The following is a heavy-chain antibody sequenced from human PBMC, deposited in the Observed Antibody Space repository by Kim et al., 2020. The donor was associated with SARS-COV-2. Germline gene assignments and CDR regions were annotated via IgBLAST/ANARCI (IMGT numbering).Heavy chain of an antibody. J-gene: IGHJ4*02. V-gene: IGHV3-30*07. D-gene: IGHD6-19*01. CDR3: ARDGGAVAGPIDY. Sequence: CADSMKSQSTISRDNSKNTLHVQMSIERAEDTAVYYCARDGGAVAGPIDYWGQGTLVTVSS.